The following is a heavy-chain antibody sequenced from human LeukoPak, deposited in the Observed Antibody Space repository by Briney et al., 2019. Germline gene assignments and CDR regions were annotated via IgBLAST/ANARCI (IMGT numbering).Heavy chain of an antibody. D-gene: IGHD3-9*01. V-gene: IGHV3-11*01. CDR1: GFTFSDYY. CDR3: AREETYYDILTGYHRPLYFDY. CDR2: ISSSGSTI. Sequence: GGSLRLSCAASGFTFSDYYMSWIRQAPGKGLEWVSYISSSGSTIYYAASAKGRFTIYRDNAKNSLYLQMNSLRAEDTAVYYCAREETYYDILTGYHRPLYFDYGGQGTLVTVSS. J-gene: IGHJ4*02.